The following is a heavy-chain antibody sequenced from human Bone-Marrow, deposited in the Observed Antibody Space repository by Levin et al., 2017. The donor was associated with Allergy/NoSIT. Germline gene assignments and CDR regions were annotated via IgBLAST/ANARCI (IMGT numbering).Heavy chain of an antibody. CDR2: IKEDGSEK. CDR3: ARDYYDGFEI. V-gene: IGHV3-7*01. Sequence: GSLRLSCAASGFPFDSNWMSWVRQAPGKGLEWVANIKEDGSEKYYADSVKGRFTISRDNAKKSLYLQMNSLRAEDTAVYYCARDYYDGFEIWGQGTMVTVSS. D-gene: IGHD3-22*01. J-gene: IGHJ3*02. CDR1: GFPFDSNW.